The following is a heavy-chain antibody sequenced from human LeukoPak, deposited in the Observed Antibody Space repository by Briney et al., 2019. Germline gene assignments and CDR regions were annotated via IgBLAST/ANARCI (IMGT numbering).Heavy chain of an antibody. CDR3: ARNIWFGESADAFDI. V-gene: IGHV3-11*04. CDR1: GFTFSDYY. D-gene: IGHD3-10*01. CDR2: ISSSGSTI. Sequence: GGALRLSCAASGFTFSDYYMSWVRQAPGKGLEWGSYISSSGSTIYYADSVKGRFTISRDNAKNSLYLQMNSLRAEDTAVYYCARNIWFGESADAFDIWGQGTMVTVSS. J-gene: IGHJ3*02.